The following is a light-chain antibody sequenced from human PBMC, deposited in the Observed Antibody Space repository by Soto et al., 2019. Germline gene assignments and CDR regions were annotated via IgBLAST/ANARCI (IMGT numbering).Light chain of an antibody. CDR3: QQYGSSSWT. CDR1: QSVSSSY. CDR2: GAS. Sequence: EIVLTQSPCTLSLSPGERATLSCRASQSVSSSYLAWYQQKPGQAPRLLIYGASSRATGIPDRFSGSGPGSDFTLTIRSLEPEDFALYYCQQYGSSSWTFGEGTKVEIK. V-gene: IGKV3-20*01. J-gene: IGKJ1*01.